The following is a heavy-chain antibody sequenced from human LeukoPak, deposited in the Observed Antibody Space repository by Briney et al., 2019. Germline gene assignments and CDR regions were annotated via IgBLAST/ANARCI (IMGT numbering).Heavy chain of an antibody. CDR1: GFTFSDYY. Sequence: PGGSLRLSCAASGFTFSDYYMSWIRQAPGKGLEWVSYISSSGSTIYYADSVKGRFTISRDNAKNSLYLQMNSLRAEDTAVYCCARDPVSQTRGWYYYYYGMDVWGQGTTVTVSS. D-gene: IGHD6-19*01. CDR3: ARDPVSQTRGWYYYYYGMDV. J-gene: IGHJ6*02. CDR2: ISSSGSTI. V-gene: IGHV3-11*01.